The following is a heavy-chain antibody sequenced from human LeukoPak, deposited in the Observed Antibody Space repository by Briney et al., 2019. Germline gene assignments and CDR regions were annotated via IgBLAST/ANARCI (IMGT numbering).Heavy chain of an antibody. CDR3: AREGLGSGRGGDFDL. J-gene: IGHJ2*01. D-gene: IGHD2-15*01. Sequence: PSETLSLTCTVSGASISSYYWSWIRQPPGKGLEWIGEINHSGSTNYNPSLKSRVTISVDTSKNQFSLKLSSVTAADTAVYYCAREGLGSGRGGDFDLWGRGTLVTVSS. V-gene: IGHV4-34*01. CDR2: INHSGST. CDR1: GASISSYY.